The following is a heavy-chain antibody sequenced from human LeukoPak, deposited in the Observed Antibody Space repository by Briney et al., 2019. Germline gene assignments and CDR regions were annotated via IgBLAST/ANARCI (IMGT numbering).Heavy chain of an antibody. CDR1: GLTFSNYW. CDR3: ASALSCARDS. J-gene: IGHJ4*02. CDR2: LNEDGGVT. Sequence: AGGSLRLSCAASGLTFSNYWMHWVRQGPGKGPVWVSRLNEDGGVTIYADSVRGRFTISRDNARNTLYLQMNSLRAEDTAIYYCASALSCARDSWGQGTLVTVSS. D-gene: IGHD2/OR15-2a*01. V-gene: IGHV3-74*01.